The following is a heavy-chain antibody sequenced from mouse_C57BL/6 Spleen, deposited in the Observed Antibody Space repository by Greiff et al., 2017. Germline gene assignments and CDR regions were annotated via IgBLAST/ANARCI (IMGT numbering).Heavy chain of an antibody. Sequence: QVQLQQSGAELARPGASVKLSCKASGYTFTSSGISWVKQRTGQGLEWIGEIYPRSGNTYYNEKFKGKATLTADKSSSTAYMELRSLTSEDSAVYFCARSDDGRGFAYWGQGTLVTVSA. CDR3: ARSDDGRGFAY. CDR1: GYTFTSSG. D-gene: IGHD2-3*01. J-gene: IGHJ3*01. V-gene: IGHV1-81*01. CDR2: IYPRSGNT.